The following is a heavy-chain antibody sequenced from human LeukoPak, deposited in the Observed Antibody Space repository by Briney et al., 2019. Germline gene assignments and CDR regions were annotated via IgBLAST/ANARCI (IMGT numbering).Heavy chain of an antibody. D-gene: IGHD2/OR15-2a*01. J-gene: IGHJ2*01. V-gene: IGHV4-39*01. CDR3: ARAFRARYFDL. CDR2: IYYSGST. Sequence: SETLSLTCTVSGGSFTTSRYYWGWIRQPPGKGLEWIGIIYYSGSTYYNPSLKGRVTISVNTSKNQFSLKLSSVAAADTAVYYCARAFRARYFDLWGRGTLVTVSS. CDR1: GGSFTTSRYY.